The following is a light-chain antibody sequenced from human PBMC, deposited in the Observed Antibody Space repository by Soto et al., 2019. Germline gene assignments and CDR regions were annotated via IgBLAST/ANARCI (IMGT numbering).Light chain of an antibody. CDR1: QSISTY. Sequence: DIQLTQSPSSLSASVGERATISCRASQSISTYLGWYQHMPGKAPRLLIYAASSLRSGVPSRFSGSGSGTVFTLTISSLQPEDFANYYCQQSYTIPWTFGQGTKVEIK. J-gene: IGKJ1*01. V-gene: IGKV1-39*01. CDR3: QQSYTIPWT. CDR2: AAS.